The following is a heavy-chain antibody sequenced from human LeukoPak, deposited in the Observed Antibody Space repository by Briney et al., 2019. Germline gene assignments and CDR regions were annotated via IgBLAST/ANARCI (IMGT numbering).Heavy chain of an antibody. D-gene: IGHD3-9*01. V-gene: IGHV3-66*01. CDR2: IYSGGST. J-gene: IGHJ4*02. CDR3: AGKELYYDIWTGNFDY. CDR1: GFTVSSNY. Sequence: AGGSLRLSCAASGFTVSSNYMSWVRQAPGKGLEWVSVIYSGGSTYYAGSVKGRFTISRDNSKNTLYLQMNSLRAEDTAVYYCAGKELYYDIWTGNFDYWGQGTQVTVSS.